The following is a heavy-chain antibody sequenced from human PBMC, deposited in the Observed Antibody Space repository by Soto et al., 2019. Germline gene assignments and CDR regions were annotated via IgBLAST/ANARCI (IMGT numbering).Heavy chain of an antibody. Sequence: PSETLSLTCTVSGGSISSGGYYWSWIRQHPGKGLEWIGYIYYSGSTYYNPSLKSRVTISVDTSKNQFSLKLSSVTAADTAVYYCARGEDNWNYGYFDYWGQGTLVTVSS. D-gene: IGHD1-7*01. CDR1: GGSISSGGYY. J-gene: IGHJ4*02. V-gene: IGHV4-31*03. CDR2: IYYSGST. CDR3: ARGEDNWNYGYFDY.